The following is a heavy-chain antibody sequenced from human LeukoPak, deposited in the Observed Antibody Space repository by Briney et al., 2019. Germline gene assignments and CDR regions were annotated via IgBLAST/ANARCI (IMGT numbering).Heavy chain of an antibody. CDR1: GYTFTSYG. J-gene: IGHJ4*02. Sequence: ASVKLSCKASGYTFTSYGIRWVRQAPGQGLEWMGWMNPNSGSTGYAQKFQGRVTMTRNTSISTAYMELSSLRSEDTAVYYCARGLTMVRGVILAYWGQGTLVTVSS. CDR3: ARGLTMVRGVILAY. D-gene: IGHD3-10*01. V-gene: IGHV1-8*02. CDR2: MNPNSGST.